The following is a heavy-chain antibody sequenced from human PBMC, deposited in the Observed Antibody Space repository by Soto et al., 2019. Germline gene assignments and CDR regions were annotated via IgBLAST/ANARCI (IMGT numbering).Heavy chain of an antibody. J-gene: IGHJ6*02. D-gene: IGHD2-15*01. CDR3: ARGPVAINFIYYNGMDV. Sequence: QVQLQQWGAGLLRASETLSLTCAVSGGSFSDYYWSWIRQPPGKGLEWIGKINHSGYTKYNSSLKSRVTISVDTSKNQFSLKLSSVTAADTAVYYCARGPVAINFIYYNGMDVWGQGTTVTVSS. CDR1: GGSFSDYY. CDR2: INHSGYT. V-gene: IGHV4-34*01.